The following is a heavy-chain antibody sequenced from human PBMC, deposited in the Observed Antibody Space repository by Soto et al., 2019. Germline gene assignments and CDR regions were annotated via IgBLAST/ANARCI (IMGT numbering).Heavy chain of an antibody. CDR1: GFTFSSSE. D-gene: IGHD1-26*01. J-gene: IGHJ3*01. CDR2: IHPSGQPI. Sequence: EVQLVESGGGLVQPGGSVRLSCAVSGFTFSSSEMYWVRQAPGKGLEWISYIHPSGQPIFYADSVKGRFTISRDNANNSLFLQMNSLRAEDTAVYYCARRANRWGPGTMVTVSS. V-gene: IGHV3-48*03. CDR3: ARRANR.